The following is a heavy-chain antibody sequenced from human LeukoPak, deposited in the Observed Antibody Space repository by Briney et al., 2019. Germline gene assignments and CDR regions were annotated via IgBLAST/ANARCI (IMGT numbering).Heavy chain of an antibody. D-gene: IGHD3-22*01. CDR2: INPNSGGT. Sequence: ASVKVSYKASGYTFTGYYMHWVRQAPGQGLEWMGWINPNSGGTNYAQKFQGRVTMTRDTSISTAYMELSRLRSDDTAVYYCARDTRDSSGYSDAFDIWGQGTMVTVSS. CDR3: ARDTRDSSGYSDAFDI. V-gene: IGHV1-2*02. CDR1: GYTFTGYY. J-gene: IGHJ3*02.